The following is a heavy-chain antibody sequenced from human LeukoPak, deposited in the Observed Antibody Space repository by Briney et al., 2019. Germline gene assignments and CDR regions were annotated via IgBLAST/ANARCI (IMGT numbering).Heavy chain of an antibody. CDR2: IKQDGSAK. Sequence: GGSLRLSCAAPGFSFSDYWMSWVRQAPGKGLEWVANIKQDGSAKNYVDSVKGRFTISRDNAKNSLYLQMNSLRAEDTAVYYCAKDQSRSSWVAFDIWAQGTMVIVSS. J-gene: IGHJ3*02. D-gene: IGHD6-13*01. CDR1: GFSFSDYW. CDR3: AKDQSRSSWVAFDI. V-gene: IGHV3-7*03.